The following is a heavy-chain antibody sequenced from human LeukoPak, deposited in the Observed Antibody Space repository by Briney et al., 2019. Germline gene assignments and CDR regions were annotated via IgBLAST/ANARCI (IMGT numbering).Heavy chain of an antibody. D-gene: IGHD3-22*01. CDR3: ARMNGNYYDSSNDY. CDR1: GGSISSYY. Sequence: RPSETLSLTCTVSGGSISSYYWSWIRQPPGKGLEWIGYIYYSGSTNYNPSLKSRVTISVDTSKNQFSLKLSSVTAADTAVYYCARMNGNYYDSSNDYWGQGTLVTVSS. V-gene: IGHV4-59*12. J-gene: IGHJ4*02. CDR2: IYYSGST.